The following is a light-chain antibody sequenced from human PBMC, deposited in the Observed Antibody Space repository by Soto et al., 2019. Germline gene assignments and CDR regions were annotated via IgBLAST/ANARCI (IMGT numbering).Light chain of an antibody. Sequence: DIELTQSPSFLSASVGDRVTITCRASQGIRSYLAWYQQKPGKAPKLLISAASSLQSGVPSRFSGSGSGTEFTLTISCLQPEDFATYYCQQVNDYPLTFGGGTKVDIK. CDR3: QQVNDYPLT. CDR1: QGIRSY. V-gene: IGKV1-9*01. CDR2: AAS. J-gene: IGKJ4*01.